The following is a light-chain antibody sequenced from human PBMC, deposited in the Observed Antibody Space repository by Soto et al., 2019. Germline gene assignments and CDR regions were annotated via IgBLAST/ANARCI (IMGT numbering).Light chain of an antibody. Sequence: QSVLTQRPSVSGAPGQRVTISCTGSSSNSGAGYDVHWYQQLPGTAPKLLIYGNSNRPSGVPDRFSGSKSGTSASLAITGLQAEDEADYYCQSYDSSLSGLVFGTGTKLTVL. CDR1: SSNSGAGYD. CDR3: QSYDSSLSGLV. CDR2: GNS. J-gene: IGLJ1*01. V-gene: IGLV1-40*01.